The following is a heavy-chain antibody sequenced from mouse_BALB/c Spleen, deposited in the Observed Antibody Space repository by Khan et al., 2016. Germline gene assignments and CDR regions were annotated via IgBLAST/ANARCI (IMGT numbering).Heavy chain of an antibody. V-gene: IGHV1-54*01. CDR1: GYAFTNFL. Sequence: QVQLQQSGADLVRPGTSVKVSCKASGYAFTNFLIDWIKQRPGQGLDWIGVINPGSGSTNYNEKFKGKATLTADKSSSTAYMQLSSLTSDDSAVYFCASQYGSNYVGFAYLGQGTLVTVSS. CDR3: ASQYGSNYVGFAY. CDR2: INPGSGST. J-gene: IGHJ3*01. D-gene: IGHD1-1*01.